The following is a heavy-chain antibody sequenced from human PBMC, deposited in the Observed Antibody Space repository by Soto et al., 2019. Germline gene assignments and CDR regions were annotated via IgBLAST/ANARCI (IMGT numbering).Heavy chain of an antibody. V-gene: IGHV1-18*01. Sequence: QVQLVQSGAEVKKPGASVKVSCKASGYTFSNYGINWVRQAPGQGLEWMGWINVYNGNTNYAQSLQGRVTMTTDTSMNXXYMELRSLRSDDTAIYYCARDPLIVAVSSDYGMDVWGQGTTVTVSS. CDR2: INVYNGNT. CDR1: GYTFSNYG. CDR3: ARDPLIVAVSSDYGMDV. D-gene: IGHD2-21*01. J-gene: IGHJ6*02.